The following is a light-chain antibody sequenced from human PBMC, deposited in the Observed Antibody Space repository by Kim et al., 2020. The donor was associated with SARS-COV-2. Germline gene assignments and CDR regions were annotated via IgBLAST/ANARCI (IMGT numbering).Light chain of an antibody. J-gene: IGLJ2*01. CDR1: KLGDKY. CDR2: QDS. V-gene: IGLV3-1*01. Sequence: SYELTQPPSVSVSPGQTASITCSGDKLGDKYACWYQQKPGQSPVLVIYQDSKRPSGIPERFSGSNSGNTATLTISGTQAMDEADYYCQAWDSSTHVVFVGGTKVTVL. CDR3: QAWDSSTHVV.